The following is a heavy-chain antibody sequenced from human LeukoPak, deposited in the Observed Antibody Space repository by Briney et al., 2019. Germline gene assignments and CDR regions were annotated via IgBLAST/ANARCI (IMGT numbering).Heavy chain of an antibody. CDR2: INHSGST. Sequence: SETLSLTCAVYGGSFSGYYWSWIRQPPGRGLEWIGEINHSGSTNYNPSLKSRVTISVDTSKNQFSLKVSSVTAADTAVYYCARDFSGGSSISIWGQGTLVTVSS. D-gene: IGHD2-15*01. J-gene: IGHJ1*01. CDR3: ARDFSGGSSISI. CDR1: GGSFSGYY. V-gene: IGHV4-34*01.